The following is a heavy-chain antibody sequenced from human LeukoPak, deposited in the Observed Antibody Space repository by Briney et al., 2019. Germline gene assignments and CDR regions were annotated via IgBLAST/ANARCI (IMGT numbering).Heavy chain of an antibody. J-gene: IGHJ4*02. CDR3: AGGGDPDSGSYRPRY. Sequence: TSETLSLTCTVSGGSISSGSYYWSWIRQPAGKGLEWIGRIYTSGSTNYNPSLKSRVTISVDTSKNQFSLKLSSVTAADTAVYYCAGGGDPDSGSYRPRYWGQGTLVTVSS. CDR1: GGSISSGSYY. V-gene: IGHV4-61*02. CDR2: IYTSGST. D-gene: IGHD1-26*01.